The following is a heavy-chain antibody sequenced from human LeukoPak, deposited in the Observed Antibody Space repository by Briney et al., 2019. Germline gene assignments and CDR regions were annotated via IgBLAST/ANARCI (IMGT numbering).Heavy chain of an antibody. V-gene: IGHV7-4-1*02. CDR2: INTNTGNP. J-gene: IGHJ4*02. Sequence: VASVKVSCKASGYTFTSYAMGWVRQAPGHGLEWMGWINTNTGNPTYAQGFTGRFVFSLDTSVSTAYLQINSLEAEDTAVYYCASFFCINGVCYYLDYWGQGTLVTVSS. CDR1: GYTFTSYA. D-gene: IGHD2-8*01. CDR3: ASFFCINGVCYYLDY.